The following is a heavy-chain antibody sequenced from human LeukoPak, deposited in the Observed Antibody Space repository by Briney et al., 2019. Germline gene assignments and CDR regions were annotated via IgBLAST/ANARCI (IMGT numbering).Heavy chain of an antibody. V-gene: IGHV4-59*01. J-gene: IGHJ5*02. D-gene: IGHD6-19*01. CDR3: ARASSGWYNWFDP. Sequence: SETLSLTCTVSGGSISNYWSWIRQPPGKGLEWIGYIYYSGSTNYNPSLKSRVTISVDTSKSQFSLKLSSVTAADTAVYYCARASSGWYNWFDPWGQGTLVTVSS. CDR1: GGSISNY. CDR2: IYYSGST.